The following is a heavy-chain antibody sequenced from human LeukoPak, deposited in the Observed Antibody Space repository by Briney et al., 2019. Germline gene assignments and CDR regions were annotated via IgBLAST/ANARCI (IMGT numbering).Heavy chain of an antibody. J-gene: IGHJ4*02. V-gene: IGHV1-69*04. D-gene: IGHD3-10*01. CDR1: GGTFTSYA. CDR2: IISILCIA. Sequence: ASVKVSCKASGGTFTSYAISWVRQAPGQGPEWIVRIISILCIANYAQKFQGRVTITAYTSTSTAYMELSSLRSEDTAVYYCARVIPMVRGAFDYWGQGTLVTVSS. CDR3: ARVIPMVRGAFDY.